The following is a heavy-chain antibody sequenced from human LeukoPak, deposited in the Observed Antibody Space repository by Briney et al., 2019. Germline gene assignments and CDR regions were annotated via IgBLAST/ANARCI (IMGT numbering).Heavy chain of an antibody. CDR1: GVSISSSSYY. J-gene: IGHJ4*02. CDR2: IYYSGST. D-gene: IGHD1-20*01. V-gene: IGHV4-39*01. Sequence: SETLSLTCTVSGVSISSSSYYWGWLRQPPGKGLEWIGSIYYSGSTYYNPSLKSRVTISVDTSKNQFSLKLSSVTAADTAVYYCAGRDNWNEFDYWGQGTLVTVSS. CDR3: AGRDNWNEFDY.